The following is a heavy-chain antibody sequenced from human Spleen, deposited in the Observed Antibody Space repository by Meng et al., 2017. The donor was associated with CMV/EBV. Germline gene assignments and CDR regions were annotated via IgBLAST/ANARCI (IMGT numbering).Heavy chain of an antibody. CDR2: ISAYNGNT. V-gene: IGHV1-18*01. D-gene: IGHD1-26*01. J-gene: IGHJ4*02. Sequence: ASVKVSCKASGGTFSSYAISWVRQAPGQGLEWMGWISAYNGNTNYAQKLQGRVTMTTDTSTSTAYMELRSLRSDDTAVYYCARDSRWELRGSDNWGQGTLVTVSS. CDR3: ARDSRWELRGSDN. CDR1: GGTFSSYA.